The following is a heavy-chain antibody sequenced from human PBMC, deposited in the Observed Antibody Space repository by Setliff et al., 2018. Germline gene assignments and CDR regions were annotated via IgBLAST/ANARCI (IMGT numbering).Heavy chain of an antibody. CDR1: GYRFTTYG. CDR2: ISPYNGNT. V-gene: IGHV1-18*01. J-gene: IGHJ4*02. CDR3: ARLVRFCTRTACQRLSGGEF. Sequence: ASVKVSCKASGYRFTTYGINWVRQAPGQGLEWMGWISPYNGNTKYAQKFQGRVTMTADTSTSTAYMELRSLRFDDTAVYYCARLVRFCTRTACQRLSGGEFWGQGTLVTVSS. D-gene: IGHD2-8*01.